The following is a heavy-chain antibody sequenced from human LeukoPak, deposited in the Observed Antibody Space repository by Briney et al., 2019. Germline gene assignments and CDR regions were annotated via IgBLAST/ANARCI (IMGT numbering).Heavy chain of an antibody. J-gene: IGHJ4*02. V-gene: IGHV1-2*02. Sequence: ALVKVSCKASGYTFTGYYMHWVRQAPGQGLEWMGWINPNSGGTNYAQKFQGRVTMTRDTSISTAYMELSRLRSDDTAVYYCARLYDYVWGSYRYTGAFDYWGQGTLVTVSS. D-gene: IGHD3-16*02. CDR3: ARLYDYVWGSYRYTGAFDY. CDR1: GYTFTGYY. CDR2: INPNSGGT.